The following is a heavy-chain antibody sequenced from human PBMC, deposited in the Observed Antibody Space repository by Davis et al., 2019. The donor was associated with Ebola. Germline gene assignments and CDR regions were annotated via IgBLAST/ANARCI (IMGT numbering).Heavy chain of an antibody. Sequence: PSETLSLTCAVSGYSISSGYYWGWIRQPPGKGLEWIGSIYYSGSTYYNPSLKSRVTISVDTSKNQFSLKLSSVTAADTAVYYCARALWGYDFWSGCFDPWGQGTLVTVSS. CDR3: ARALWGYDFWSGCFDP. D-gene: IGHD3-3*01. V-gene: IGHV4-38-2*01. CDR2: IYYSGST. CDR1: GYSISSGYY. J-gene: IGHJ5*02.